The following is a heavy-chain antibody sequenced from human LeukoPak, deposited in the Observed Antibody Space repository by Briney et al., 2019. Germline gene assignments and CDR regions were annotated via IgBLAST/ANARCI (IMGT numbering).Heavy chain of an antibody. J-gene: IGHJ5*02. Sequence: SETLSLTCAVYGGSFSGYYWSWIRQPPGKGLEWIGEINHSGSTNYNPSLKSRVTISVDTSKNQFSLKLSSVTAADTAVYYCARAKGRLGYCGGSCYGFDPWGQGTLVIVSS. CDR2: INHSGST. CDR1: GGSFSGYY. V-gene: IGHV4-34*01. D-gene: IGHD2-15*01. CDR3: ARAKGRLGYCGGSCYGFDP.